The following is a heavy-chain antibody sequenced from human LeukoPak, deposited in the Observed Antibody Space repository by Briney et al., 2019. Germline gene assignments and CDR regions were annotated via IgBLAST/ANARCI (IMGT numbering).Heavy chain of an antibody. Sequence: SETLSLTCAVYGGSFSGYHWSWIRQPPGKGLEWIGEINHSGSTNYNPSLKSRVTISVDTSKNQFSLKLSSVTAADTAVYYCARLYNWNYGPPSDYWGQGTLVTVSS. V-gene: IGHV4-34*01. CDR3: ARLYNWNYGPPSDY. CDR2: INHSGST. CDR1: GGSFSGYH. D-gene: IGHD1-7*01. J-gene: IGHJ4*02.